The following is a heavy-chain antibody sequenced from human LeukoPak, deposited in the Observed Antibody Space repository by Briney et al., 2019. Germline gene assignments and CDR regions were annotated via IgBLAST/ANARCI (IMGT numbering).Heavy chain of an antibody. J-gene: IGHJ4*02. V-gene: IGHV3-7*03. CDR1: GLTLSNYW. Sequence: GGSLRLSCTASGLTLSNYWMIWVRQAPGKGLQWVAKIKQDGSEKYYVDSVKGQFTISRDNAENSLYLQMNSLRVEDTAVYYCAARSSGNPYFWGQGTLVTVSS. CDR2: IKQDGSEK. CDR3: AARSSGNPYF. D-gene: IGHD1-26*01.